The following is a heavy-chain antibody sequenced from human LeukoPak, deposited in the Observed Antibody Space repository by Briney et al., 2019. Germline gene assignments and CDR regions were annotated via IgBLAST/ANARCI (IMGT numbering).Heavy chain of an antibody. CDR1: GGSISSSTYY. CDR2: IYYSGST. D-gene: IGHD1-26*01. V-gene: IGHV4-39*01. Sequence: SETLSLTCTVSGGSISSSTYYWGWLRLPPGKGLEWIGSIYYSGSTSYNPSLKSRVTISVDTSKNQFSLKLDSVTAADTAVYYCARNASDSGTSYFDYWGQGTLVTVSS. CDR3: ARNASDSGTSYFDY. J-gene: IGHJ4*02.